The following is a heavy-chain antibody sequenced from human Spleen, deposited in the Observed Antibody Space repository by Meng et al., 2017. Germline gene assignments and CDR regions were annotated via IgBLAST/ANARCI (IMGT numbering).Heavy chain of an antibody. V-gene: IGHV3-74*01. CDR2: INSDGTTT. J-gene: IGHJ4*02. Sequence: GESLKISCAASGFTFSNYKMLWVRQAPGKGLVWVSRINSDGTTTTYADSVRGRFTTSRDNAKNSLYLQMNSLRAEDTALYYCARDSGSGYYYYHDYWGQGTLVTVSS. D-gene: IGHD3-22*01. CDR3: ARDSGSGYYYYHDY. CDR1: GFTFSNYK.